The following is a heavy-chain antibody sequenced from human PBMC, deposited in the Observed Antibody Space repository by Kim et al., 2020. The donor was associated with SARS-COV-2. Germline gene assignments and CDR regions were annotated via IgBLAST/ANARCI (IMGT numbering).Heavy chain of an antibody. D-gene: IGHD2-21*01. Sequence: SETLSLTCAVYGGSFSGYYWSWIRQPPGKGLEWIGEINHSGSTNYNPSLKSRVTISVDTSKNQFSLKLSSVTAADTAVYYCARSPPLLWWGRNNYYYGMDVWGQGTTVTVSS. V-gene: IGHV4-34*01. CDR2: INHSGST. CDR3: ARSPPLLWWGRNNYYYGMDV. CDR1: GGSFSGYY. J-gene: IGHJ6*02.